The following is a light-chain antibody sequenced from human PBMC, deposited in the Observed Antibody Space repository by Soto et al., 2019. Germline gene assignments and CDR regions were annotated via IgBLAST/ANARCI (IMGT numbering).Light chain of an antibody. J-gene: IGKJ3*01. CDR2: AAS. Sequence: IQLTQSPSTLATPVGDRVTITCRASQGISNNLAWNKQKQGKAPKLLCYAASTLQSGVPSRFSGSGSGTDFTLTISSLQPEDFATYCCQQLNSFPRTFGPGTKVDIK. CDR1: QGISNN. V-gene: IGKV1-9*01. CDR3: QQLNSFPRT.